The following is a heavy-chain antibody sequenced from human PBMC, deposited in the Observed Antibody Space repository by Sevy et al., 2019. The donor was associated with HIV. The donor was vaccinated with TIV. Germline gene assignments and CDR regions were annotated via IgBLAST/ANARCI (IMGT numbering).Heavy chain of an antibody. CDR1: GFTFSKYS. CDR2: LSFACGRI. V-gene: IGHV3-23*01. Sequence: GGSLRLSCVASGFTFSKYSMSWVRQTPGKGLEWVSTLSFACGRINYANSVKGRFSMSNVDSSNTFYLQMDSLRAEETAIYCCARAGCCKPHDYWGQGTMVTVSS. D-gene: IGHD3-10*01. CDR3: ARAGCCKPHDY. J-gene: IGHJ4*02.